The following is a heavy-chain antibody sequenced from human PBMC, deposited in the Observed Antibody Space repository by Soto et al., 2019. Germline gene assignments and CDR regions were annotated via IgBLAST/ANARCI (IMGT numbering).Heavy chain of an antibody. CDR3: ARSWGLYCSSSRCYSPWFDP. Sequence: EVQLVESGGGLVQPGGSLRLSCAGSGFTFNSHEMTWVRQAPGKGLEWVSSISSSGGSIYYADSVKGRFTVSRDNAKNSLYLQMTSLRAEDTAVYYCARSWGLYCSSSRCYSPWFDPWGRGTLVTVSS. CDR1: GFTFNSHE. V-gene: IGHV3-48*03. J-gene: IGHJ5*02. CDR2: ISSSGGSI. D-gene: IGHD2-2*02.